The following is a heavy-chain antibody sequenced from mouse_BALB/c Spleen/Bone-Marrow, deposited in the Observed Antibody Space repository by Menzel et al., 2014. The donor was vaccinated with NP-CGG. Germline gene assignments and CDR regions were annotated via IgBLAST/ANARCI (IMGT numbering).Heavy chain of an antibody. V-gene: IGHV5-4*02. CDR2: ISDAGSYT. Sequence: DVHLVESGGGLVKPGGSLKLSCAASGFTFSDYYMYWVRQTPEKRLEWVATISDAGSYTYYPDSVKERFTISRDNAKNNLYLQMISLKSEDTAMYYCARDGDYRYAWFAYWGQGTLVTVST. CDR3: ARDGDYRYAWFAY. CDR1: GFTFSDYY. D-gene: IGHD2-14*01. J-gene: IGHJ3*01.